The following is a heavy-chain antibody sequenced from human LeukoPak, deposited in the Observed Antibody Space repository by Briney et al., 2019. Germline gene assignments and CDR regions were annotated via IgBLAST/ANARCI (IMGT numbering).Heavy chain of an antibody. D-gene: IGHD3-22*01. CDR2: IYYSGST. CDR1: GGSISSYY. CDR3: ARTYYYDSSGLEDYYYGMDV. V-gene: IGHV4-59*08. Sequence: SETLSLTCTVSGGSISSYYWSWIRQPPGKGLEWIGYIYYSGSTNYNPSLKSRVTISVDTSKNQFSLKLSSVTAADTAVYYCARTYYYDSSGLEDYYYGMDVWGQGTTVTVSS. J-gene: IGHJ6*02.